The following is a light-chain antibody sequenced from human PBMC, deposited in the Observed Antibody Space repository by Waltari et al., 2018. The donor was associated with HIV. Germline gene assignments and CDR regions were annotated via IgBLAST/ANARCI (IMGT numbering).Light chain of an antibody. CDR2: DNN. CDR3: GTWDRSLGAGV. J-gene: IGLJ2*01. V-gene: IGLV1-51*01. Sequence: QSVLTQPPSVFAAPGQKVAISCSVSSSNIGTDYVYWYQHVPGSAPKLLIYDNNKRPSGIPDRFSGSKSGTSATLDITGLQTGDGADYYCGTWDRSLGAGVFGGGTKLTVL. CDR1: SSNIGTDY.